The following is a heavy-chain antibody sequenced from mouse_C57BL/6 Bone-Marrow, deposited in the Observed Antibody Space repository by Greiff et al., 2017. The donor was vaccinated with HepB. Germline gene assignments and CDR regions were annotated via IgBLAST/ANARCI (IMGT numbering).Heavy chain of an antibody. V-gene: IGHV5-4*01. J-gene: IGHJ3*01. CDR3: ARAPNFAWFAY. Sequence: EVQGVESGGGLVKPGGSLKLSCAASGFTFSSYAMSWVRQTPEKRLEWVATISDGGSYTYYPDNVKGRFTISRDNAKNNLYLQMSHLKSEDTAMYYCARAPNFAWFAYWGQGTLVTVSA. CDR2: ISDGGSYT. CDR1: GFTFSSYA.